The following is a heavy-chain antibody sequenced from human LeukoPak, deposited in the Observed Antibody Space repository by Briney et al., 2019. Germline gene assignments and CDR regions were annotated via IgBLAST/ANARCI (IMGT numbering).Heavy chain of an antibody. V-gene: IGHV1-69*04. CDR3: ARAIEGWFDP. CDR1: GGTFSSYA. CDR2: IIPIFGIA. D-gene: IGHD2/OR15-2a*01. J-gene: IGHJ5*02. Sequence: SVKVSCTASGGTFSSYAISWVRQAPGQGIEWMGRIIPIFGIANYAQKFQGRVTITADKSTSTAYMELSSLRSEDTAVYYCARAIEGWFDPWGQGTLVTVSS.